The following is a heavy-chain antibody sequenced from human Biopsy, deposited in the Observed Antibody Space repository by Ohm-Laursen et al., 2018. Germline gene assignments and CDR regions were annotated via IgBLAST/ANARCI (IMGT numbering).Heavy chain of an antibody. J-gene: IGHJ4*02. Sequence: ASVYPSCKVSGYTLTALSMHWVRLAPGRGLEWMGGFAPENGKTTYAQKFPGRITMTEDTSTDTAYMEMSSLRSEDTAVYYCAADINVWNVNYWGQGTQVTVSS. CDR3: AADINVWNVNY. D-gene: IGHD1-1*01. V-gene: IGHV1-24*01. CDR1: GYTLTALS. CDR2: FAPENGKT.